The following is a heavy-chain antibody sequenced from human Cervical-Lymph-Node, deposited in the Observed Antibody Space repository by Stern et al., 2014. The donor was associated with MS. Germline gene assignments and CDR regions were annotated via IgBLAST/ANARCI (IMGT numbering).Heavy chain of an antibody. CDR3: VRDQGGIAAS. CDR1: GGSFSSLD. J-gene: IGHJ4*02. V-gene: IGHV1-69*01. Sequence: QVQLVQSGAEVKKPGSSMKVSCKASGGSFSSLDISWVRQAPGQRLEWLGGIMSMFGTTNYAQKVQGRVTIVADESTNTVNMQLSSLRSGDTAVYYCVRDQGGIAASWGQGTLVTVSS. CDR2: IMSMFGTT. D-gene: IGHD6-13*01.